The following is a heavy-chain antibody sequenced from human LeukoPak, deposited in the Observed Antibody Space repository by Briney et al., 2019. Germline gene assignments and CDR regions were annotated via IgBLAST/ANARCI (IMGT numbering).Heavy chain of an antibody. Sequence: ASVKVSCKASGYTFTSYGISWVRQAPGQGLEWMGWISAYNGNTNYAQKLQGRVTMTTDTSTSTAYMELRSLRSDDTAVYYCARVGGRMAAAGNNWFDPWGQGTPVTVSS. J-gene: IGHJ5*02. V-gene: IGHV1-18*04. CDR2: ISAYNGNT. CDR3: ARVGGRMAAAGNNWFDP. D-gene: IGHD6-13*01. CDR1: GYTFTSYG.